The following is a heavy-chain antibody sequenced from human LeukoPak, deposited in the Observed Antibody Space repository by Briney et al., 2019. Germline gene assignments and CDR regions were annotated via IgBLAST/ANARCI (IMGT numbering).Heavy chain of an antibody. D-gene: IGHD1-26*01. J-gene: IGHJ5*02. CDR3: ARRSVGATHMFP. Sequence: PGGSLRLSCAASGFTFSSYWMHWVRQGPGKGLVCVSRINSDGSTTTYADSVKGRFTISRDNAKNTVYLQMNSLRAEDTAVYYCARRSVGATHMFPWGQGTLVTVSS. CDR1: GFTFSSYW. CDR2: INSDGSTT. V-gene: IGHV3-74*03.